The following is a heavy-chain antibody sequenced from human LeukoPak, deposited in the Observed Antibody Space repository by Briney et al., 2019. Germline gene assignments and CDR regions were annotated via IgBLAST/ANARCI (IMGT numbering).Heavy chain of an antibody. V-gene: IGHV3-11*01. J-gene: IGHJ4*02. CDR1: GFTFTDYY. Sequence: GGSLRLSCAASGFTFTDYYMTCIRQAPGKGLEWVSYISGSGSNRDYADSVKGRFTISRDNAENSLYLQLNNLRAEDTAVYYCARMGRELDCWGQGTRVTVSS. CDR3: ARMGRELDC. D-gene: IGHD1-1*01. CDR2: ISGSGSNR.